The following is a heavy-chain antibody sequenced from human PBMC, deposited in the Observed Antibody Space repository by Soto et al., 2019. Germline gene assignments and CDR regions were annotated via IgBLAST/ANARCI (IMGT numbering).Heavy chain of an antibody. D-gene: IGHD2-2*01. CDR1: GGSISSSSYY. Sequence: SETLSLTCTVSGGSISSSSYYWGWIRQPPGKGLEWIGSIYYSGSTYYNPSLKSRVTTSVDTSKNQFSLKMSSVTAADTAVYYCARRGYCSSTSCYPIWGQGTMVTVSS. CDR2: IYYSGST. V-gene: IGHV4-39*01. CDR3: ARRGYCSSTSCYPI. J-gene: IGHJ3*02.